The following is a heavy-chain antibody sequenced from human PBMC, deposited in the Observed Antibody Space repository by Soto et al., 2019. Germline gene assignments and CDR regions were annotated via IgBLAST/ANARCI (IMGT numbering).Heavy chain of an antibody. CDR3: AATLDWGSYDFGGYPS. V-gene: IGHV1-58*01. Sequence: SVTVSCKASGFTFSRSAVQWVRQARGQGLEWIGWIVAASGKTDYSQIFQERVTITRDMSTSTAYMELSSLSSEDTAVYYCAATLDWGSYDFGGYPSWGQGTMVTV. D-gene: IGHD3-22*01. CDR1: GFTFSRSA. J-gene: IGHJ4*02. CDR2: IVAASGKT.